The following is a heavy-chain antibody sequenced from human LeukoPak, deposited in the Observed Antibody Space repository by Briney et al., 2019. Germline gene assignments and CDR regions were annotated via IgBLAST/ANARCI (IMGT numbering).Heavy chain of an antibody. Sequence: GGSLRLTCEASGFSVSDRAMSWVRQAPGKGLEWAAVMYASGTIYYGWSVQGRFTISRDDSKNTMFLQMTFLSAEDTAFYYCARGGAGTVTPFDSWGQGTLVTVSS. CDR3: ARGGAGTVTPFDS. J-gene: IGHJ4*02. CDR2: MYASGTI. CDR1: GFSVSDRA. V-gene: IGHV3-53*01. D-gene: IGHD4-17*01.